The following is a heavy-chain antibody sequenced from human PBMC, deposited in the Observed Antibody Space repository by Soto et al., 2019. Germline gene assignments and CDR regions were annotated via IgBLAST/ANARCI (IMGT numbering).Heavy chain of an antibody. CDR2: IYPGDSDT. V-gene: IGHV5-51*01. D-gene: IGHD5-12*01. J-gene: IGHJ3*02. CDR1: GYSFTSYW. CDR3: ARCVEIATISAFDI. Sequence: GESLKIPCKGSGYSFTSYWMGWVRQMPGKGLEWMGIIYPGDSDTRYSPSFQGQVTISADKSISTAYLQWSSLKASDTSMYYRARCVEIATISAFDIWRQGTMVTVSS.